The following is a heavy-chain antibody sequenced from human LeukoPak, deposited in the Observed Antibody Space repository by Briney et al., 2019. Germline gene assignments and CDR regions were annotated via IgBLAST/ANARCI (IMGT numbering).Heavy chain of an antibody. CDR1: GGTFSSYA. Sequence: VASVKVSCKASGGTFSSYATSWVRQAPGQGLEWMGGIIPIFGTANYAQKFQGRVTITADESTSTAYMELSSLRSEDTAVYYCARGRGGFLEWLIYITEPCFDYWGQGTLVTVSS. J-gene: IGHJ4*02. D-gene: IGHD3-3*01. CDR2: IIPIFGTA. CDR3: ARGRGGFLEWLIYITEPCFDY. V-gene: IGHV1-69*13.